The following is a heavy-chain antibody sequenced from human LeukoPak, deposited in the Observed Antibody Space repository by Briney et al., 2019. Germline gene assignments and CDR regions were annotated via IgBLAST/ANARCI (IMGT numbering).Heavy chain of an antibody. Sequence: GGSLRLSCAASGFSFSGFALSWVRLAPGKGLEWVSTLSDASYYADSVQGRFTISGDSYKNTLYLQMDSLTTDDTAMYFCARSRGPGNHWFDPWGQGTLVTVSS. V-gene: IGHV3-23*01. CDR2: LSDAS. J-gene: IGHJ5*02. CDR1: GFSFSGFA. CDR3: ARSRGPGNHWFDP. D-gene: IGHD3-10*01.